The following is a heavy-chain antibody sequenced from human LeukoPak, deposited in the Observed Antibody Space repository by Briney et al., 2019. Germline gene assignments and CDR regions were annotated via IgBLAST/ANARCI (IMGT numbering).Heavy chain of an antibody. D-gene: IGHD6-13*01. J-gene: IGHJ4*02. CDR2: ISSSSSTI. CDR3: AREGSSSWYDY. CDR1: GFTFSSYS. V-gene: IGHV3-48*01. Sequence: GGSLRLSCAASGFTFSSYSMNWVRQAPWKGLEWVSYISSSSSTIYYADSVKGRFTISRDNAKNSLYLQMNSLRAEDTAVYYCAREGSSSWYDYWGQGTLVTVSS.